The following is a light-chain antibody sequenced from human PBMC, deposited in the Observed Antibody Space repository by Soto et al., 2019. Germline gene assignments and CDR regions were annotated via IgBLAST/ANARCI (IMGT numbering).Light chain of an antibody. CDR2: DAS. CDR3: QNYDKAPWT. Sequence: IQMTQSPSTLSAPVGDRVTITCQASQTISTLLAWFQHKPGKAPNLLIYDASNLESGVPSRFSGSGSGTEFTLTISSLQSDDSATYYYQNYDKAPWTFGPGTKV. V-gene: IGKV1-5*01. CDR1: QTISTL. J-gene: IGKJ1*01.